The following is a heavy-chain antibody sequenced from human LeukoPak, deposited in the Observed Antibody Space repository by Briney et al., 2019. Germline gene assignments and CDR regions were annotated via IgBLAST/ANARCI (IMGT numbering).Heavy chain of an antibody. V-gene: IGHV5-10-1*01. J-gene: IGHJ4*02. CDR2: IDPSDSYT. CDR3: ARPPNCSGGSCYSSDY. D-gene: IGHD2-15*01. CDR1: GYSFTSYW. Sequence: GESLKISCKGSGYSFTSYWIGWVRQMPGKGLEWMGRIDPSDSYTNYSPSFQGHVTISADKSISTAYLQWSSLKASDTAMYYCARPPNCSGGSCYSSDYWGQGTLVTVSS.